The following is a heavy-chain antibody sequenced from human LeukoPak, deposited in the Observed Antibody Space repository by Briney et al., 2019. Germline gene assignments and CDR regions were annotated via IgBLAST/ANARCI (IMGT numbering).Heavy chain of an antibody. CDR1: GGSISSYY. V-gene: IGHV4-59*08. D-gene: IGHD6-19*01. CDR2: IYYSGST. CDR3: ARHGYSSGRIDY. Sequence: SETLSLTCTVSGGSISSYYWSWIRQPPGKGLEWIGYIYYSGSTNYNPSLKSRVTISVDTSKDQFSLKLSSVTAADTAVYYCARHGYSSGRIDYWGQGTLVTVSS. J-gene: IGHJ4*02.